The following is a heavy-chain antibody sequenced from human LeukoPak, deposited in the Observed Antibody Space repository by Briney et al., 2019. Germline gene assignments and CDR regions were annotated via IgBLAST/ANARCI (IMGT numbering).Heavy chain of an antibody. J-gene: IGHJ4*02. Sequence: GGSLRLSCAASGFTFSSYGMHWVRQAPGKGREWVAVIRYDGSNKYYEDSVKGRFTISRDNSKNTLYLQMNSLRAEDTAVYYCAKDRIAARSFDYGGQGTLVTVSS. CDR1: GFTFSSYG. CDR3: AKDRIAARSFDY. CDR2: IRYDGSNK. D-gene: IGHD6-6*01. V-gene: IGHV3-30*02.